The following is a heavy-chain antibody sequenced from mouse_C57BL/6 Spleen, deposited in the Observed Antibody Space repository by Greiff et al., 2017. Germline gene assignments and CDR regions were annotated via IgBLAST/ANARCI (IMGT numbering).Heavy chain of an antibody. CDR2: IDPETGGT. V-gene: IGHV1-15*01. CDR1: GYTFTDYE. CDR3: TKGSSKRRKLDAMDY. Sequence: VQLQQSGAELVRPGASVTLSCKASGYTFTDYEMHWVKQTPVHGLEWIGAIDPETGGTAYNQKFKGKAILTADKSSSTAYMELRSLTSEDSAVYYCTKGSSKRRKLDAMDYWGQGTSVTVSS. D-gene: IGHD2-10*02. J-gene: IGHJ4*01.